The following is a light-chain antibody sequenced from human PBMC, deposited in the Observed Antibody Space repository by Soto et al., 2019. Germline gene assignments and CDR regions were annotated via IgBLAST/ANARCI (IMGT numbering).Light chain of an antibody. CDR1: QSVRNRF. CDR3: QQYGGSPGT. V-gene: IGKV3-20*01. J-gene: IGKJ1*01. CDR2: HAS. Sequence: EIVLTQSPGTLSLSPGERVTLSCWASQSVRNRFLAWYQQKPGQAPRLLIYHASNRVTGIPDRFSGSGSGTDFTLTISRLEPEDFAVYYCQQYGGSPGTFGQGTKVELK.